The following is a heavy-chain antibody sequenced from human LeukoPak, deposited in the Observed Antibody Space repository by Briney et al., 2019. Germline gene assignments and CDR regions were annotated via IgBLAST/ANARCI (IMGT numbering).Heavy chain of an antibody. CDR2: VNPKNGGT. D-gene: IGHD2-15*01. Sequence: GASVKVSCKASGGTFSSYAISWVRQTPGQGLEWMGWVNPKNGGTVYAQKFQGRVTMTSDTSLSTAYMDLSSLRPDDTGVYFCARRYCSGGSCYPDYWGQGTLVTVSS. CDR1: GGTFSSYA. J-gene: IGHJ4*02. V-gene: IGHV1-2*02. CDR3: ARRYCSGGSCYPDY.